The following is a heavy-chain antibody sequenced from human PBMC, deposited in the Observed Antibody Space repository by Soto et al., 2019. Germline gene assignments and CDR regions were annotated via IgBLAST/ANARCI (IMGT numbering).Heavy chain of an antibody. J-gene: IGHJ4*02. Sequence: PGESLKISCKGSGDSFRSYWIGWLRQMPGKGLEWMGIIYPGDSDPRYSPSFQGQVTVSADKSISTAYLQWSSLKASDTAMYYCARPRHESSGFYSDFEYWGQGTLVTVSS. CDR3: ARPRHESSGFYSDFEY. D-gene: IGHD3-22*01. CDR1: GDSFRSYW. CDR2: IYPGDSDP. V-gene: IGHV5-51*01.